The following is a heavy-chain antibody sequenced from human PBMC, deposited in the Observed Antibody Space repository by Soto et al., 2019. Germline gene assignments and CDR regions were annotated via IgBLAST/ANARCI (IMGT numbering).Heavy chain of an antibody. Sequence: SVKVSCKASGGTFSSYAISWVRQAPGQGLEWMGGIIPIFGTANYAQKFQGRVTITADESTSTAYMELSSLRSEDTAVYYCARDRVVTTLNWYFDLWGRGTLVTVSS. CDR3: ARDRVVTTLNWYFDL. V-gene: IGHV1-69*13. D-gene: IGHD4-4*01. CDR2: IIPIFGTA. CDR1: GGTFSSYA. J-gene: IGHJ2*01.